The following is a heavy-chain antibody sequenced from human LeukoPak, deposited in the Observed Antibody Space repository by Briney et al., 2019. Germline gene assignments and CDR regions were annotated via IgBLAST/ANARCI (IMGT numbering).Heavy chain of an antibody. J-gene: IGHJ4*02. D-gene: IGHD3-22*01. V-gene: IGHV1-46*01. CDR2: INPSGGST. CDR3: ARDRGYDSSEYYFDY. Sequence: GASVKVSCKASGYTFTSYCMHWVRQAPGQGLEWMGIINPSGGSTSYAQKFQGRVTMTRDTSTSTVYMELSSLRSEDTAAYYCARDRGYDSSEYYFDYWGQGTLVTVSS. CDR1: GYTFTSYC.